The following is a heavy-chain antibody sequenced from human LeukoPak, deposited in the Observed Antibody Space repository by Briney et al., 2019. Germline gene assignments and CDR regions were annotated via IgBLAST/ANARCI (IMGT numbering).Heavy chain of an antibody. D-gene: IGHD2-8*01. CDR2: IYSGSDT. V-gene: IGHV3-53*01. J-gene: IGHJ5*02. CDR1: GFTVSSNY. CDR3: ARVSMVYAMDVWFDP. Sequence: GGSLRLSCAASGFTVSSNYMTWVRQAPGKGLEWVSLIYSGSDTHYSDSVKGRFTLSRDYSKNTLYLQMNNLRAEDTAVYYCARVSMVYAMDVWFDPWGQGTLVTVSS.